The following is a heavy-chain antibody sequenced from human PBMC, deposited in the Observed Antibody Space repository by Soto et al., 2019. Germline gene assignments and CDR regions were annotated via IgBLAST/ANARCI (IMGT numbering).Heavy chain of an antibody. CDR3: ARAGPQYSSSSRPLYYYYGMDV. CDR2: ISYDGSNK. J-gene: IGHJ6*02. Sequence: GGSLRLSCAASGFTFSSYAMRWVRQAPGKGLEWVAVISYDGSNKYYADSVKGRFTISRDNSKNTLYLQMNSLRAEDTAVYYCARAGPQYSSSSRPLYYYYGMDVWGQGTTVTVSS. CDR1: GFTFSSYA. D-gene: IGHD6-6*01. V-gene: IGHV3-30-3*01.